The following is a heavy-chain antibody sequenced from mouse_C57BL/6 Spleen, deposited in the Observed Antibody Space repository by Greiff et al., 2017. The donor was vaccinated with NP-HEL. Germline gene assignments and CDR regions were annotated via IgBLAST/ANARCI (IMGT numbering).Heavy chain of an antibody. CDR1: GFTFSDYG. CDR3: ARIQLGRMGGYFDY. V-gene: IGHV5-15*01. D-gene: IGHD4-1*02. J-gene: IGHJ2*01. Sequence: EVQLQESGGGLVQPGGSLKLSCAASGFTFSDYGMAWVRQAPRKGPEWVAFISNLAYSIYYADTVTGRFTISRENAKNTLYLEMSSLRSEDTAMYYCARIQLGRMGGYFDYWGQGTTLTVSS. CDR2: ISNLAYSI.